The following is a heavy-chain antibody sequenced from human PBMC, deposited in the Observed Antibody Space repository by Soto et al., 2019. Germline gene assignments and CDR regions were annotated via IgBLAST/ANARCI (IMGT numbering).Heavy chain of an antibody. V-gene: IGHV4-30-4*01. CDR1: GGSISSGDYY. CDR3: ARGPPFH. J-gene: IGHJ4*02. Sequence: PSETLSLTCSVSGGSISSGDYYWNWIRQPPGKGLEWIGHIYYSGSTYYNPSLKSRVTISVDRSKNQFSLKLSSVTAADTAVYYCARGPPFHWGQGTLVTVSS. D-gene: IGHD3-16*01. CDR2: IYYSGST.